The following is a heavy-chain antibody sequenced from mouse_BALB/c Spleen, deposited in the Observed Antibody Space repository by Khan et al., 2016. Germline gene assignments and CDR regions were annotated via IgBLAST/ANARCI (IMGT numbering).Heavy chain of an antibody. Sequence: EVELVESGGDLVKPGGSLKLSCAASGFTFSSYGMSWVRQTPDKRLEWVATISSGGSYTYYPDSVKGRFTISRDNAKNTQYLQMSSLKSEDTAMYYCARHEPGYYAMDYWGQGTSVTVSS. CDR2: ISSGGSYT. J-gene: IGHJ4*01. V-gene: IGHV5-6*01. CDR3: ARHEPGYYAMDY. CDR1: GFTFSSYG.